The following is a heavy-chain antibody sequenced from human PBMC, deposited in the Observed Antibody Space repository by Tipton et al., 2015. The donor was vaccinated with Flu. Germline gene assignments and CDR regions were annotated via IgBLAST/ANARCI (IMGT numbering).Heavy chain of an antibody. CDR2: IYSSGNT. V-gene: IGHV4-4*07. CDR1: DGSISSFY. D-gene: IGHD5-18*01. CDR3: ASVDTSMLRHAFDI. Sequence: GLVKPSETLSLTCTVSDGSISSFYWSWIRQPVGKGLEWIGRIYSSGNTNYNPSLRDRVTMSLDRSSNRFSLKLSSVTAADTALYYCASVDTSMLRHAFDIWGRGTMVTVSS. J-gene: IGHJ3*02.